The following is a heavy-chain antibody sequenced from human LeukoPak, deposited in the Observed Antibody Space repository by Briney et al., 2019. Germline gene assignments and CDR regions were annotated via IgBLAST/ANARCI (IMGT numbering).Heavy chain of an antibody. D-gene: IGHD6-19*01. V-gene: IGHV1-2*02. J-gene: IGHJ3*02. Sequence: GASVKVSCKASGYTFTDYYLHWVRQAPGQGLEWMGWINPDSGGTNCAPKFQGRVTMTRDTSISTAYMELSRLRSDDTAVYYCARAGYSSGWYSRMGEERQDAFDIWGQGTMVTVSS. CDR3: ARAGYSSGWYSRMGEERQDAFDI. CDR2: INPDSGGT. CDR1: GYTFTDYY.